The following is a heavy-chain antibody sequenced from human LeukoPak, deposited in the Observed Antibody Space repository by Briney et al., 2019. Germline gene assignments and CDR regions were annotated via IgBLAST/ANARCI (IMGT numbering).Heavy chain of an antibody. CDR3: AGGSSSYGVY. CDR1: GGSISSSSYY. CDR2: IYYSGST. D-gene: IGHD5-18*01. Sequence: SETLSLTCTVSGGSISSSSYYWGWIRQPPGKGLEWIGSIYYSGSTYYNPSLKSRVTISVDTSKNQFSLKLSSVTAADTAVYYCAGGSSSYGVYWGQGTLVTVSS. J-gene: IGHJ4*02. V-gene: IGHV4-39*07.